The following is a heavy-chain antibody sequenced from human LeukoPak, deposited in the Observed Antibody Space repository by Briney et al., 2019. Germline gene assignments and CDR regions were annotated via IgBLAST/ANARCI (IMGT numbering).Heavy chain of an antibody. CDR3: ARQNHHYLGMDV. CDR1: GGSISSYY. J-gene: IGHJ6*02. V-gene: IGHV4-59*08. Sequence: SETLSLTCTVSGGSISSYYWSWIRQPPGKGLEWIGYIYYSGSTNYNPSLKSRVTISVDTSKNQFSLKLSSVTAADTAVYYCARQNHHYLGMDVWGQGTTVPVSS. CDR2: IYYSGST.